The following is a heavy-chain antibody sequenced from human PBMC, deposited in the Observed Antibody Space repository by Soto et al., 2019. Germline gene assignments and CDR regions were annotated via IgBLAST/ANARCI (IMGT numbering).Heavy chain of an antibody. V-gene: IGHV1-69*01. D-gene: IGHD2-15*01. CDR3: ARGGPIYCTGGTCPDAFDG. J-gene: IGHJ3*01. CDR2: ISLIFGRV. CDR1: GGTFSSFI. Sequence: QVQLVQSGAEVRKPGSSVKVSCKTSGGTFSSFIINWLRQAPGQGLEWMGGISLIFGRVDYAQKFQGRISITADEPSSTAYVELNSLRYEDTAVYFCARGGPIYCTGGTCPDAFDGWGQGTMVTVSS.